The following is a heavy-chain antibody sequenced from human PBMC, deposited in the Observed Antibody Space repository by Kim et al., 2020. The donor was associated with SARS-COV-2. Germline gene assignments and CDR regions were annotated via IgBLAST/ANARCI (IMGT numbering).Heavy chain of an antibody. Sequence: GGSLRLSCAASGFTFSSHWMHWVRQAPGKGLVWVSLINSDGSTISYADSVKGRFTISRDNAKNTLYLQMNSLRAEDTAVYYCARRQFTSGWYYFDYWGQG. CDR2: INSDGSTI. CDR3: ARRQFTSGWYYFDY. CDR1: GFTFSSHW. V-gene: IGHV3-74*01. J-gene: IGHJ4*02. D-gene: IGHD6-19*01.